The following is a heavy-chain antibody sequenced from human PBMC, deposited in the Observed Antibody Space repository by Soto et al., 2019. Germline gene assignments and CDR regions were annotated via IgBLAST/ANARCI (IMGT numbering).Heavy chain of an antibody. CDR1: GGSISSGDYF. V-gene: IGHV4-31*03. J-gene: IGHJ6*02. D-gene: IGHD3-3*02. CDR2: IYYSEKT. CDR3: ARAPLISIFFAYGMDV. Sequence: PSETLSLTCTVSGGSISSGDYFWTWIRQHPGKGLEWIGYIYYSEKTYYNPSLKSRVTISVDTSKNHFSLKLSSVTAADTAVYYCARAPLISIFFAYGMDVWGQGTTVTVSS.